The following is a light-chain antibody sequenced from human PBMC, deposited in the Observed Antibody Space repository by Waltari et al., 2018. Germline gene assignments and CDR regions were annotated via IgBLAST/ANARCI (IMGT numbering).Light chain of an antibody. Sequence: QSVLTQLPSASGRPGQRVNVSCCGHSYTVGGRTVHWYQQVPGTAPKLLINDRNQRASGVPDRFSGSKSGTSASLAISGLQSEDEADYFCAVWDARLKGPVFGGGTKVTVL. J-gene: IGLJ2*01. V-gene: IGLV1-44*01. CDR1: SYTVGGRT. CDR2: DRN. CDR3: AVWDARLKGPV.